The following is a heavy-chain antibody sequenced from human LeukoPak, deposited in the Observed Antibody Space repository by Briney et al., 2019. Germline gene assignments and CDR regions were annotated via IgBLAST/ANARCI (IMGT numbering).Heavy chain of an antibody. CDR2: ISGSGGST. Sequence: PGGSLRLSCAASGFTFSSYAMSWVRQAPGKGLEWVSGISGSGGSTYYADSVKGRFTISRDNSKNTLYLQMNSLRAEDAAVYYCAKDLTDYFDYWGQGTLVTVSS. CDR1: GFTFSSYA. V-gene: IGHV3-23*01. J-gene: IGHJ4*02. CDR3: AKDLTDYFDY.